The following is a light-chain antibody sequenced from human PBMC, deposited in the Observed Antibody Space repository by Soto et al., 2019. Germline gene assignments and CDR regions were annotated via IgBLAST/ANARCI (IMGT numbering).Light chain of an antibody. CDR2: AAS. V-gene: IGKV1-39*01. Sequence: DIQMTQSPSSLSASVGDRVTITCRASQTITNYFNWYQHKPGKAPQLLIYAASSLQSGVPSRFSGSGSGTDFTLTISSLQPEDFATYFCQQSHITPFTFGPGTKVDIK. CDR3: QQSHITPFT. J-gene: IGKJ3*01. CDR1: QTITNY.